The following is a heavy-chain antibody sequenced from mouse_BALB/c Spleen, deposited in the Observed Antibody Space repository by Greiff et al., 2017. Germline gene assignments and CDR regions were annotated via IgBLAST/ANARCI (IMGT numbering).Heavy chain of an antibody. CDR2: IDPANGNT. J-gene: IGHJ4*01. V-gene: IGHV14-3*02. CDR3: ARGGYGQRLSYDY. D-gene: IGHD2-2*01. CDR1: GFNIKDTY. Sequence: EVQLQESGAELVKPGASVKLSCTASGFNIKDTYMHWVKQRPEQGLEWIGRIDPANGNTKYDPKFQGKATITADTSSSTAYMQLSSLTSEDSAVYYCARGGYGQRLSYDYWGQGTSVTVSS.